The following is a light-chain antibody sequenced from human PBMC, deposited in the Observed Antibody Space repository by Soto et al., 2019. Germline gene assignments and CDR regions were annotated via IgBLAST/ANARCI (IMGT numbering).Light chain of an antibody. V-gene: IGKV1-5*01. CDR2: DAS. CDR3: QPYNSYPWT. CDR1: QSISSW. J-gene: IGKJ1*01. Sequence: DIQMTQSPSTLPASVGDRVTITCRASQSISSWLAWYQQKPGKAPKLLIYDASSLESGVPSRFSGSGSGTELALTISSLQPDDFATYYCQPYNSYPWTFGQGTKVESK.